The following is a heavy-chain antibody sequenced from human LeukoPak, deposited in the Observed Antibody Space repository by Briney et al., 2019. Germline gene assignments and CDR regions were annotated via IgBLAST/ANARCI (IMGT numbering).Heavy chain of an antibody. V-gene: IGHV3-21*01. D-gene: IGHD2-15*01. CDR1: GFTFSIYS. J-gene: IGHJ3*02. CDR3: ARKYCSGGSCYDAFDI. Sequence: GGSLRLSCAASGFTFSIYSMNWVRQAPGKGLEWVSAISSGSSYIYYADSLKGRFTISRDNAKNSLYLQMNSLRAEDTAVYYCARKYCSGGSCYDAFDIWGQGTMVTVSS. CDR2: ISSGSSYI.